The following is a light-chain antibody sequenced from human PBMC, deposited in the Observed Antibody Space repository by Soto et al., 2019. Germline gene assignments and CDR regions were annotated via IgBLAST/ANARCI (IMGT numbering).Light chain of an antibody. CDR3: QQCGSSPPT. V-gene: IGKV3-20*01. CDR2: GAS. CDR1: QRVSSGY. Sequence: EIVLTQSPGTLSLSLGETTTLSCRASQRVSSGYLVWYQQRPGQAPRLLMSGASSRAPGTPDRFSGRGSGTDFTLTISRLEPEDFAVYYCQQCGSSPPTFGQGTKVEIK. J-gene: IGKJ1*01.